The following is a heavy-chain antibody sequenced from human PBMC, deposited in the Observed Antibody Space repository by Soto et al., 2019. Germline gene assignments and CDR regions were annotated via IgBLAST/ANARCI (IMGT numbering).Heavy chain of an antibody. D-gene: IGHD3-10*01. CDR3: GRDSLLWFGESNYYYYGMDV. Sequence: PSETLSLTCTVSGVTISSYYWSWIRQPPGKALEWVGYIYYSGSTNYNPSFKSRRTILAGTSNNQFSFNLISVTAADTAADYCGRDSLLWFGESNYYYYGMDVWGQGTTVTVSS. CDR1: GVTISSYY. V-gene: IGHV4-59*01. CDR2: IYYSGST. J-gene: IGHJ6*02.